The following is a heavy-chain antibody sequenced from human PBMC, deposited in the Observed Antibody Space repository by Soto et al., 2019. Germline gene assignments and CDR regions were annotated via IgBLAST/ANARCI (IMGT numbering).Heavy chain of an antibody. CDR2: ISGSGGST. D-gene: IGHD6-19*01. CDR3: AKMVTQWLVLYYFDY. V-gene: IGHV3-23*01. CDR1: GFTFSSYA. J-gene: IGHJ4*02. Sequence: EVQLLESGGGLVQPGGSLRLSCAASGFTFSSYAMSWVRQAPGKGLEWVSAISGSGGSTYYADSVKGRFTISRDNSQNTLYLQKNSLRAEDTAVYYCAKMVTQWLVLYYFDYWGQGTLVTVSS.